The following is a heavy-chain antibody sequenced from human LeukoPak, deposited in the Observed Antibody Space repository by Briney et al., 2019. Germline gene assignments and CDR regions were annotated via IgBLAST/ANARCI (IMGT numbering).Heavy chain of an antibody. CDR2: INGDGSWT. V-gene: IGHV3-74*01. CDR3: VSFYETY. CDR1: GNYW. D-gene: IGHD2-2*01. J-gene: IGHJ4*02. Sequence: GGSLRLSCAASGNYWMHWVRQAPGKGLVWVSHINGDGSWTTYADSVKGRFTISKDNAKNTVYLQMNNLRAEDTAVYYCVSFYETYWGWGTLVTVSS.